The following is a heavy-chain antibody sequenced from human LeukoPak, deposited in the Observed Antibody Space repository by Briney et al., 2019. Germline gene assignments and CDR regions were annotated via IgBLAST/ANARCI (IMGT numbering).Heavy chain of an antibody. J-gene: IGHJ4*02. V-gene: IGHV3-23*01. CDR1: GFTFSSYG. D-gene: IGHD3-22*01. CDR2: ISGSGGTA. Sequence: GGSLRLSCSASGFTFSSYGMHWVRQAPGKGLEWVSAISGSGGTAYYADSVKGRFTISRDNSKNTLYLQMNSLGAEDTAVYYCAKKGYYDGSGYYMYYFDHWGQGTLVTVSS. CDR3: AKKGYYDGSGYYMYYFDH.